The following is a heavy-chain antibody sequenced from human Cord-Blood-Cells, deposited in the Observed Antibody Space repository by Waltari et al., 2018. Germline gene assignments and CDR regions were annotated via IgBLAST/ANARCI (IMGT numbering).Heavy chain of an antibody. V-gene: IGHV3-48*02. CDR1: GFTFSSYS. CDR3: ARVAYCGGDCYSTPYQYYFDY. D-gene: IGHD2-21*01. J-gene: IGHJ4*02. CDR2: ISSSSSTI. Sequence: EVQLVESGGGLVQPGGSLRLSCAASGFTFSSYSMNWVRQAPGKGLEGVSYISSSSSTIYYADSVKGRFTISRDNAKNSLYLQMNSLRDEDTAVYYCARVAYCGGDCYSTPYQYYFDYWGQGTLVTVSS.